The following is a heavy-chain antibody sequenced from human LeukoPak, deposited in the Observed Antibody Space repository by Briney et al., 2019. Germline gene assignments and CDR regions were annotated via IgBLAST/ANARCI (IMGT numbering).Heavy chain of an antibody. CDR1: GGSISSGGYS. Sequence: SETLSLTCAVSGGSISSGGYSWSWIRQPPGKGLEWIGYIYHSGSTYYNPSLKSRVTISVDRSKNQFSLKLSSVTAADTAVYYCAREAPWFDPWGQGTLVTVSS. V-gene: IGHV4-30-2*01. J-gene: IGHJ5*02. CDR3: AREAPWFDP. CDR2: IYHSGST.